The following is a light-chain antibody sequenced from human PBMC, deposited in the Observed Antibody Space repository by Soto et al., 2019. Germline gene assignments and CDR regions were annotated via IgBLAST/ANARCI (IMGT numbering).Light chain of an antibody. Sequence: DIQMNQSPSTLSAYVGERVTITCRARQSISSWLAWYQQKPGKAPKLLIYDASILESGVPSRFSGSGSGTEFTLTISSLQPDDFATYYCQQYNSYRTFGQGTKVDIK. J-gene: IGKJ1*01. CDR2: DAS. V-gene: IGKV1-5*01. CDR1: QSISSW. CDR3: QQYNSYRT.